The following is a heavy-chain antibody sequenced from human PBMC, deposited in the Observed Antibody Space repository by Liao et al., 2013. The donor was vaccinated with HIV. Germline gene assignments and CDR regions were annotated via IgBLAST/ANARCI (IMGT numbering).Heavy chain of an antibody. CDR3: ARSFSLYCSTTSCYKGWFDP. CDR1: GGSISSGSYY. D-gene: IGHD2-2*02. CDR2: IYTSGST. V-gene: IGHV4-61*02. Sequence: QVQLQESGPGLVKPSQTLSLPCTVSGGSISSGSYYWSWIRQPAGKGLEWIGRIYTSGSTNYNPSLKSRVTISVDTSKNQFSLKLSSVTAADTAVYYCARSFSLYCSTTSCYKGWFDPWGQGTLVTVSS. J-gene: IGHJ5*02.